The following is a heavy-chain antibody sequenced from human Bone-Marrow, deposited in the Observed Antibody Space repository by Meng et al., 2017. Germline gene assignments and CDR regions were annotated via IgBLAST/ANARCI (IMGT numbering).Heavy chain of an antibody. D-gene: IGHD4-11*01. CDR3: ARGPTTMAHDFDY. CDR2: INHSGST. J-gene: IGHJ4*02. CDR1: GGSFSDYY. Sequence: LPLQQWGAVRLQPSAPLSLTCVVSGGSFSDYYWSWIRQPPGKGLEWIGEINHSGSTNYNPSLESRATISVDTSQNNLSLKLSSVTAADSAVYYCARGPTTMAHDFDYWGQGTLVTVSS. V-gene: IGHV4-34*01.